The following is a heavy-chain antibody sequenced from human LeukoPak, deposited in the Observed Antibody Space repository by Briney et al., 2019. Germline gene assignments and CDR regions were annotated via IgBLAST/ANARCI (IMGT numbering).Heavy chain of an antibody. D-gene: IGHD3-16*01. CDR3: AREGLELFPPDI. Sequence: GGSLRLSCAASGFTFSSYEMNWVRQAPGKGLEWVSYISSSGSTIYYADSVKGRFTISRDNSKNTLYLQMNNMRTEDTAVYYCAREGLELFPPDIWGQGTTVTVSS. CDR1: GFTFSSYE. V-gene: IGHV3-48*03. J-gene: IGHJ3*02. CDR2: ISSSGSTI.